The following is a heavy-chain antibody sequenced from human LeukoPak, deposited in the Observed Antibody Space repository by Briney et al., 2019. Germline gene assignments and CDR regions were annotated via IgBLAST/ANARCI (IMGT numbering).Heavy chain of an antibody. Sequence: GGSLRLSCAASGFTFSSSAMSWVRLAPGKGLAWVSTIDDSAKTTYYADSVKGRFTISRDNSKNTLYLQLTSLRVEDTALYYCAKVATWTYFDPWGQGTLVTVSS. V-gene: IGHV3-23*01. J-gene: IGHJ4*02. CDR1: GFTFSSSA. D-gene: IGHD3/OR15-3a*01. CDR2: IDDSAKTT. CDR3: AKVATWTYFDP.